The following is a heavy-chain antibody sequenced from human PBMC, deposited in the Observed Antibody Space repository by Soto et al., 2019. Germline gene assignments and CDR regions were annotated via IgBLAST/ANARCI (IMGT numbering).Heavy chain of an antibody. Sequence: SPTLSLTCAISGDSVSSKDAAWNWIRQSPSRGLEWLGRTYYRSKWYSEYAVSVRGRITINPDTSKNHFSLQLSSVTPEDTAVYYCARTEGYFNLWGQGTLVTVSS. CDR2: TYYRSKWYS. V-gene: IGHV6-1*01. J-gene: IGHJ1*01. CDR3: ARTEGYFNL. CDR1: GDSVSSKDAA.